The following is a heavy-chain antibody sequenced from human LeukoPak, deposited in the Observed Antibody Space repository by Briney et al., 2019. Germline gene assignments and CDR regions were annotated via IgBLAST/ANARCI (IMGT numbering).Heavy chain of an antibody. V-gene: IGHV3-30*04. CDR1: GFTFSTYA. CDR2: ISYDAKNE. D-gene: IGHD6-19*01. J-gene: IGHJ4*02. Sequence: GRSLRLSCAASGFTFSTYAMHWVRQAPGKGLEWVTVISYDAKNEYYADSVRGRFTISRDSSKNTLYLQMNSLRPDDTAVYYCAVGGSGWFFDYWGQGTLVTVSS. CDR3: AVGGSGWFFDY.